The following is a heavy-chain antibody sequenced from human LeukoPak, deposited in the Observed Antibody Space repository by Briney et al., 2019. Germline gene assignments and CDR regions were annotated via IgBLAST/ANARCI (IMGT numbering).Heavy chain of an antibody. CDR3: ARDFRRRWELPDFDY. CDR1: GYTFTSYY. V-gene: IGHV1-46*01. J-gene: IGHJ4*02. Sequence: ASVKVSCKASGYTFTSYYMHWVRQAPGQGLEWMGIINPSGGSTSYAQKFQGRVTMTRDTSTSTVYMELSSLRSEDTAVYYCARDFRRRWELPDFDYWGQGTLVTVS. CDR2: INPSGGST. D-gene: IGHD1-26*01.